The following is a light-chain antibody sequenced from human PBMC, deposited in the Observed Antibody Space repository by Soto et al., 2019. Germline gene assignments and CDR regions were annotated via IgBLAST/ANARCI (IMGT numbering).Light chain of an antibody. V-gene: IGKV3-11*01. CDR3: QQRRYWPVT. CDR1: QSVSSY. Sequence: EIVLTQAPAILYMSPGDRATLSCRASQSVSSYFALYQQKPGHAHRLLSDAASNRATGVPARFSVSGSGTDFTLTLSSLAPEDFAVYYCQQRRYWPVTFGQRTKVEI. J-gene: IGKJ1*01. CDR2: AAS.